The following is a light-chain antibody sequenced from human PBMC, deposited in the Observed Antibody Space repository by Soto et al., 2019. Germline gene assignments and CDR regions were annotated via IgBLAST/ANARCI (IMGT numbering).Light chain of an antibody. J-gene: IGKJ1*01. CDR2: AAS. Sequence: EIVLTQSPGTLSLSPGERATLSCRASQSVGSSYLAWYQQKPGQAPRLLIYAASSRATGVPERFSGSGSGTDFTLTISRLEPEDFAVYYCQLYGSSPTWAFGQGTKV. CDR3: QLYGSSPTWA. CDR1: QSVGSSY. V-gene: IGKV3-20*01.